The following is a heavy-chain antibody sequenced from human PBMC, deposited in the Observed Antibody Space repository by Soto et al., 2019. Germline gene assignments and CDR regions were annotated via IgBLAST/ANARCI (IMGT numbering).Heavy chain of an antibody. CDR1: GFTVSSNY. CDR3: ARTNTAMVAQLDY. V-gene: IGHV3-53*01. J-gene: IGHJ4*02. Sequence: EVQLVESGGGLIQPGGSLRLSCAASGFTVSSNYMSWVRQAPGKGLEWVSVIYSGGSTYYADSVKGRFTISRDNSKSQLYLQMNSLRADDTAVYYCARTNTAMVAQLDYWGQGTLVTVSS. CDR2: IYSGGST. D-gene: IGHD5-18*01.